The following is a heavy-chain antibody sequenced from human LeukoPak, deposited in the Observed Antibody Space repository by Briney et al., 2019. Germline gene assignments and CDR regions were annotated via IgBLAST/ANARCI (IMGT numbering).Heavy chain of an antibody. CDR1: GFSVTDTYC. V-gene: IGHV4-38-2*02. Sequence: SETLSLTCSVSGFSVTDTYCWGWIRQPPGKGLEWIGNICHSGSTYYSPSLKSRVTISVDTSKNQFSLKLSSVTAADTAVYYCAREGGDWFGELPYYFDYWGQGTLVTVSS. CDR2: ICHSGST. D-gene: IGHD3-10*01. CDR3: AREGGDWFGELPYYFDY. J-gene: IGHJ4*02.